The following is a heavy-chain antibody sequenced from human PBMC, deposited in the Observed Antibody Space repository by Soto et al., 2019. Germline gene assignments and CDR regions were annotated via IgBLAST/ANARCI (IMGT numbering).Heavy chain of an antibody. CDR2: ISESGRDT. D-gene: IGHD3-10*01. CDR1: GFTFIDVA. V-gene: IGHV3-23*01. CDR3: AKDRYTYNTAGFDY. Sequence: LRLSCAGAGFTFIDVAMSWARQAPGKGLECVSAISESGRDTWYKDCVEGRFTISRDNCKNTLFLHLSSLRSEDTAIYCCAKDRYTYNTAGFDYWGQGTLVTVSS. J-gene: IGHJ4*02.